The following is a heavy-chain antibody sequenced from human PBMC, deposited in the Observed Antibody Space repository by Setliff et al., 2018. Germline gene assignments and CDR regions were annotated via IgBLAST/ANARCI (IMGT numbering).Heavy chain of an antibody. CDR1: GYNFITTG. D-gene: IGHD3-9*01. J-gene: IGHJ4*02. CDR3: ARSSGPRVVLAADFDY. Sequence: ASVKVSCKTSGYNFITTGISWVRQAPGQGPEWMGCISPYNGNTNYAQKFQDRVTMTTDTSTATVYMELKNLRTDDTAVYYCARSSGPRVVLAADFDYWGQGTLVTVSS. V-gene: IGHV1-18*01. CDR2: ISPYNGNT.